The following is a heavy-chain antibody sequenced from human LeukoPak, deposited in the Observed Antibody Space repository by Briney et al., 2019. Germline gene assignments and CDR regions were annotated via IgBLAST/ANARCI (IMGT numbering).Heavy chain of an antibody. CDR3: ARGYGSGSYYNY. J-gene: IGHJ4*02. CDR2: INRGGDT. D-gene: IGHD3-10*01. Sequence: SETLSLTCAVSGGSFSGYYWSWIRQPPGKGLEWIGEINRGGDTNYNPSLKSRVTISVDTSKNRFSLKLSSVTAADTAVYSCARGYGSGSYYNYWGQGTLVTVSS. V-gene: IGHV4-34*01. CDR1: GGSFSGYY.